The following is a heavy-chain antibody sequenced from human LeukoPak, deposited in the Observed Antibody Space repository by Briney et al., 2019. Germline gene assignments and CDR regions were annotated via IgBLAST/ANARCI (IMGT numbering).Heavy chain of an antibody. D-gene: IGHD3-22*01. V-gene: IGHV4-59*08. CDR3: ARHSSGYYPDY. CDR1: GGAISGYY. J-gene: IGHJ4*02. Sequence: SETLSLTCSVSGGAISGYYWSWIRQPPGKALEWIAYIDYSGDTNSNPSLKSRVTISVDRSKNQFSLKLSSVTAADTAVYYCARHSSGYYPDYWGQGTLVTVSS. CDR2: IDYSGDT.